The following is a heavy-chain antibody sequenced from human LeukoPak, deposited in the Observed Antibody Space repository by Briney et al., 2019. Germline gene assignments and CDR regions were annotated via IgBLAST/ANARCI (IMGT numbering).Heavy chain of an antibody. CDR1: GGSISSYY. J-gene: IGHJ3*02. D-gene: IGHD5-24*01. CDR3: ARHREMDSYEAFDM. CDR2: IVYSGST. Sequence: SETLSLTCTASGGSISSYYWSWIRQPPGQGLEWIGFIVYSGSTNYNPSLKSRVTISIDTSNNQLSLKLSSVTAADTAVYYCARHREMDSYEAFDMWGQGKMVIVSS. V-gene: IGHV4-59*08.